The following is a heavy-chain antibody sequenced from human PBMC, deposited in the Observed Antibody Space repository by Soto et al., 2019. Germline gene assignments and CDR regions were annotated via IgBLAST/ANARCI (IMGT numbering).Heavy chain of an antibody. Sequence: NPSETLSLTCTVAGGSISSYYWSWIRQPTGKGQERIGYIYYSGSTNYNPSLKSRVTISVYTSKNQFSLKLSSVTAADTAVYYCARGINYYDSSGYPPEGNWFDPWGQGTLVTVS. J-gene: IGHJ5*02. CDR2: IYYSGST. D-gene: IGHD3-22*01. CDR3: ARGINYYDSSGYPPEGNWFDP. CDR1: GGSISSYY. V-gene: IGHV4-59*01.